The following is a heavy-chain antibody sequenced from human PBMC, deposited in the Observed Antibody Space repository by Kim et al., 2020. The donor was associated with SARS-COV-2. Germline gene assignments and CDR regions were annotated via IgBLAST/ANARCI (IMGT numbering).Heavy chain of an antibody. CDR3: AKGDRLAVAGRKYYYYGMDV. CDR1: GFTFSSYA. D-gene: IGHD6-19*01. V-gene: IGHV3-23*01. Sequence: GGSLRLSCAASGFTFSSYAMSWVRQAPGKGLEWVSAISGSGGSTYYADSVKGRFTISRDNSKNTLYLQMNSLRAEDTAVYYCAKGDRLAVAGRKYYYYGMDVWGQGTTVTVSS. CDR2: ISGSGGST. J-gene: IGHJ6*02.